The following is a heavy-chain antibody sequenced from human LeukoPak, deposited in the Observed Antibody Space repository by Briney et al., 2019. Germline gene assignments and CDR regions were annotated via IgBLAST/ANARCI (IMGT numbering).Heavy chain of an antibody. CDR2: MNPNSGNT. J-gene: IGHJ6*02. CDR1: GYTFTSYD. CDR3: ARGGHYGSGSYYYYYYGMDV. D-gene: IGHD3-10*01. Sequence: ASVKVSCKASGYTFTSYDINWVRQATGQGLEWMGWMNPNSGNTGYAQKFQGRVTMTRNTSISTAYMELSSLRSEDTAVYYCARGGHYGSGSYYYYYYGMDVWGQGTTATVSS. V-gene: IGHV1-8*01.